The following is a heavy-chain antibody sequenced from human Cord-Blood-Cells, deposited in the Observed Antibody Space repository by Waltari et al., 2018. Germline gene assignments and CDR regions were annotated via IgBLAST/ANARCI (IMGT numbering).Heavy chain of an antibody. CDR2: ISGSGGST. CDR1: GFTFSSYA. Sequence: EVQLLESGGGLVQPGGSLRLSCAASGFTFSSYAMSWFRQAPGKWLEWVSAISGSGGSTYYADSVKCRFTISRDNSKNTLYLQMNSLRAEDTAVYYCAKEGDSSGWFDPWGQGTLVTVSS. J-gene: IGHJ5*02. D-gene: IGHD6-19*01. CDR3: AKEGDSSGWFDP. V-gene: IGHV3-23*01.